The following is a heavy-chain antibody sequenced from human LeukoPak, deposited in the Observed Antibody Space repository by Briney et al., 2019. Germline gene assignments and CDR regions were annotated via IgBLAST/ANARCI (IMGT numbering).Heavy chain of an antibody. CDR3: ARTGVLTGALY. J-gene: IGHJ4*02. D-gene: IGHD3-9*01. CDR1: GGTFSSYA. V-gene: IGHV1-69*13. CDR2: IIPIFGTA. Sequence: GASVKVSCKASGGTFSSYAISWVRQAPGQGLEWMGGIIPIFGTANYAQKFQGRVTITADESTSTAYMELSSLRSEDTAVYCCARTGVLTGALYWGQGTLVTVSS.